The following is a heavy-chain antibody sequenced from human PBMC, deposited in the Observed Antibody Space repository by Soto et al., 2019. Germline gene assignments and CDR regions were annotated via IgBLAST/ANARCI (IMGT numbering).Heavy chain of an antibody. CDR3: ASYGDYLYYFDY. J-gene: IGHJ4*02. V-gene: IGHV4-31*03. CDR2: IYYSGST. Sequence: SETLSLTCTVSGGSISSGGYYWSWIRQHPAKGLEWIGYIYYSGSTYYNPSLKSRLTISVDTSKNQFSLKLSSVTAADTAVYYCASYGDYLYYFDYWGQGTLVTVSS. CDR1: GGSISSGGYY. D-gene: IGHD4-17*01.